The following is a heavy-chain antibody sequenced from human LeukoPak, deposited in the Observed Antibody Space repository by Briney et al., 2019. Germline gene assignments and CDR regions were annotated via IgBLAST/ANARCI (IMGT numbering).Heavy chain of an antibody. CDR1: GGSISSYY. J-gene: IGHJ4*02. CDR2: IYYSGST. V-gene: IGHV4-59*12. Sequence: SETLSLTCTVSGGSISSYYWSWIRQPPGKGLEWIGYIYYSGSTNYNPSLKSRVTISVDTSKNQFSLKLTSVTAADTAMYYCARKDGDYWGRGTLVTVSS. CDR3: ARKDGDY.